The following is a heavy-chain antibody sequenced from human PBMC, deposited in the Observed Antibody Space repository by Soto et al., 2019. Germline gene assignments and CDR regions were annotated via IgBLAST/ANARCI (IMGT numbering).Heavy chain of an antibody. CDR2: IGGGGGST. CDR3: AKIAEAVAGTVYGY. D-gene: IGHD6-19*01. CDR1: GFSFSNNA. V-gene: IGHV3-23*01. Sequence: GGSLRLSFTASGFSFSNNAMGWVRQAPGKGLEWVSAIGGGGGSTYYADSVKGHFTISRDNSKNTLYLQMHSLGVEDTAVYFCAKIAEAVAGTVYGYWGQGTLVTVSS. J-gene: IGHJ4*02.